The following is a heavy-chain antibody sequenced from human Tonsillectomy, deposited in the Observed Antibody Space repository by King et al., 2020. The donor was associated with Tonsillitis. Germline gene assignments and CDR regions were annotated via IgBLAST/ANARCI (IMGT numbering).Heavy chain of an antibody. J-gene: IGHJ3*01. CDR3: ARVGASALEDTFDL. D-gene: IGHD1-26*01. V-gene: IGHV5-51*01. CDR2: VYPGDSAT. Sequence: QLVQSGAEVKKPGESLKISCKASGYSFSNYWIGWVRQMPGKGLEYMGIVYPGDSATTYSPSFQGQVTISAHKAISTAYLQWSSLKASDTAMFYCARVGASALEDTFDLWGQGTVVTVSS. CDR1: GYSFSNYW.